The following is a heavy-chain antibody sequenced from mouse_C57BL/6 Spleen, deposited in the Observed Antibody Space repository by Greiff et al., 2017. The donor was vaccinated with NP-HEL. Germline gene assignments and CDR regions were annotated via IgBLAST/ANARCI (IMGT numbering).Heavy chain of an antibody. CDR1: GYSFTGYF. V-gene: IGHV1-37*01. D-gene: IGHD1-1*01. J-gene: IGHJ4*01. Sequence: EVKLMESGPELVKPGASVKISCKASGYSFTGYFMNWVKQSHGKSLEWIGRINPYNGDTFYNQKFKGKATLTVDKSSSTAHMELLSLTSEDFAVYYCASRGNYGSSYDYAMDYWGQGTSVTVSS. CDR3: ASRGNYGSSYDYAMDY. CDR2: INPYNGDT.